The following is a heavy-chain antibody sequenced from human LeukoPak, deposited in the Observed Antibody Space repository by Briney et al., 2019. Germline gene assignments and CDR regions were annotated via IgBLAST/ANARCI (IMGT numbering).Heavy chain of an antibody. V-gene: IGHV3-7*04. CDR1: GFTFSSYW. Sequence: GGSLRLSCVASGFTFSSYWMSWVRQAPGEGLECVADIKQDGSEKYYVDSVKGRFTISRDNAKNSLYLQMNSLRAEDTAVYYCARAPSAGTSWFDPWGQGTLVTVSS. CDR2: IKQDGSEK. CDR3: ARAPSAGTSWFDP. D-gene: IGHD6-13*01. J-gene: IGHJ5*02.